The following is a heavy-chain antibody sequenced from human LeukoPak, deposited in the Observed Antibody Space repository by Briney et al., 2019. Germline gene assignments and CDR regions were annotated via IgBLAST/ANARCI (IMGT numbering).Heavy chain of an antibody. CDR1: GGSILSSSYY. CDR3: AREKIKYCSSTSCYRDNYYYYMDV. CDR2: IYTSGST. J-gene: IGHJ6*03. D-gene: IGHD2-2*01. Sequence: SETLSLTCTVSGGSILSSSYYWSWIRQPAGKGLEWIGRIYTSGSTNYNPSLKSRVTISVDTSKNQFSLKLSSVTAADTAVYYCAREKIKYCSSTSCYRDNYYYYMDVWGKGTTVTISS. V-gene: IGHV4-61*02.